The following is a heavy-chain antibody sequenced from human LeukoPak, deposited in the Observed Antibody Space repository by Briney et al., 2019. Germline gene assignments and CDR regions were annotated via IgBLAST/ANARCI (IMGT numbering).Heavy chain of an antibody. J-gene: IGHJ4*02. CDR3: ARGPDYGDYVY. V-gene: IGHV3-30*04. D-gene: IGHD4-17*01. CDR1: GFTFRSYA. Sequence: GGSLRLSCAASGFTFRSYAMHWVRQAPGKGLEWVAVISYDGSNKYYADSVKGRFTISRDNSKNTLYLQMNSLRAEDTAVYYCARGPDYGDYVYWGQGTLVTVSS. CDR2: ISYDGSNK.